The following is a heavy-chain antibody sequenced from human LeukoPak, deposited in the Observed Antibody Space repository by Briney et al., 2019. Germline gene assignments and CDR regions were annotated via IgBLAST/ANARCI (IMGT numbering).Heavy chain of an antibody. V-gene: IGHV3-49*04. D-gene: IGHD1-26*01. CDR3: TRAQYSGSYSVSISGY. J-gene: IGHJ4*02. CDR1: GFTFGDYA. Sequence: GGSLRLSCTASGFTFGDYAMSWVRQAPGKGLEWVGFIRSKAYGGTTEYAASVKGRFTISRDDSKSIAYLQMNSLKTEDTAVYYCTRAQYSGSYSVSISGYWGQGTLVTVSS. CDR2: IRSKAYGGTT.